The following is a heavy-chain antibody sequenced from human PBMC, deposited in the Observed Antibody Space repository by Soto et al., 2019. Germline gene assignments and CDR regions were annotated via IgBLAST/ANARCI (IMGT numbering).Heavy chain of an antibody. CDR3: AFYDSSGYYRHFQH. V-gene: IGHV4-31*03. D-gene: IGHD3-22*01. J-gene: IGHJ1*01. Sequence: SETLSLTCTVSGGSISSGGYYWSWIRRHPGKGLEWIGYIYYSGSTYYNPSLKSRVTISVDTSKNQFSLKLSSVTAADTAVYYCAFYDSSGYYRHFQHWGQGTLVTVSS. CDR2: IYYSGST. CDR1: GGSISSGGYY.